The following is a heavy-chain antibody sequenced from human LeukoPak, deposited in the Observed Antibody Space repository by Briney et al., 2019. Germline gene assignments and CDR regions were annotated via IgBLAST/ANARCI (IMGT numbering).Heavy chain of an antibody. V-gene: IGHV3-74*03. CDR2: INRDGSTT. CDR1: GFTFSNYW. D-gene: IGHD3-10*01. J-gene: IGHJ4*02. CDR3: ARDKKSGESSEIDY. Sequence: GGSLRLSCAGSGFTFSNYWVHWVRQAPGKGLVWVSRINRDGSTTKYADSVKGRFTVSRDNAKNTLNLQMNSLRAEDTAVYYCARDKKSGESSEIDYWGQGTLVTVSS.